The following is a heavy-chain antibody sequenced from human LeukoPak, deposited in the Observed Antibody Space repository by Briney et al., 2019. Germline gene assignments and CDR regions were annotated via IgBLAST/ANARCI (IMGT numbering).Heavy chain of an antibody. CDR2: IYYSGST. CDR3: ARRAWSYYYFDY. J-gene: IGHJ4*02. CDR1: GGSFSVYY. Sequence: SETLSLTCAVYGGSFSVYYWSWIRQPPGKGLEWIGSIYYSGSTYYNPSLKSRVTISVDTSKNQFSLKLSSVTAADTAVYYCARRAWSYYYFDYWGQGTLVTVSS. D-gene: IGHD3-10*01. V-gene: IGHV4-34*01.